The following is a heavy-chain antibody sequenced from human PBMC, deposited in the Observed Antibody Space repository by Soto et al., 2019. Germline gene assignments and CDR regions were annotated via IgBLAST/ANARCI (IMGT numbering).Heavy chain of an antibody. Sequence: PSETLSLTCTVSGGSISSYYWSWIRQPPGKGLEWIGYIYYSGSTNYNPSLKSRVTISVDTSKNQFSLKLSSVTAADTAVYYCARNTXYSNYAPFDYWGQGTLVTVSS. V-gene: IGHV4-59*01. CDR2: IYYSGST. CDR3: ARNTXYSNYAPFDY. CDR1: GGSISSYY. D-gene: IGHD4-4*01. J-gene: IGHJ4*02.